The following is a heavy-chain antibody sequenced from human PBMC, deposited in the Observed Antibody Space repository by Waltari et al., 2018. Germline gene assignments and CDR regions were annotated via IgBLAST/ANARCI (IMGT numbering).Heavy chain of an antibody. V-gene: IGHV1-8*01. D-gene: IGHD5-12*01. CDR2: MNPNSGNT. CDR3: ARDYDGNSGWFDP. CDR1: GYTLTSYA. Sequence: QVQLVQSGAEVKKPGASVKVSCKASGYTLTSYAIHWVRQAPGQGLEWMGWMNPNSGNTGYAQMFQGRVTMTRNTAINTAYMELSGLRSEDTAVYYCARDYDGNSGWFDPWGQGTLVTVSS. J-gene: IGHJ5*02.